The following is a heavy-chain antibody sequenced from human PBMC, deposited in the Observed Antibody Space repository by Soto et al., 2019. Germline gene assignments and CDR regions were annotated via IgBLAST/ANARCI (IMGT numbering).Heavy chain of an antibody. CDR1: GFTFSDYY. D-gene: IGHD2-15*01. Sequence: SLRLPCVASGFTFSDYYMTWIRQAQGKGLEWVSYISSSGTGIYYADSVKGRFTISRDNAKKSLYLQMSSLRAEDTAVYYCARAYSDAFDIWGQGTMVTVS. V-gene: IGHV3-11*01. CDR2: ISSSGTGI. CDR3: ARAYSDAFDI. J-gene: IGHJ3*02.